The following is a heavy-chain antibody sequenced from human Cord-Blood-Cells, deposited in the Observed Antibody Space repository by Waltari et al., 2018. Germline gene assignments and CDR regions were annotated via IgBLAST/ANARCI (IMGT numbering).Heavy chain of an antibody. V-gene: IGHV4-34*01. J-gene: IGHJ6*02. CDR1: GGSFSGYY. CDR3: ARGDYYDSSGYYYYYYYGMDV. CDR2: INHSGRP. D-gene: IGHD3-22*01. Sequence: QVQLQQWGAGLLKPSETLSLTCAVYGGSFSGYYWSWIRQPPGKGLEWIGEINHSGRPNHNPSLKCRVTISVDTSKNQFSLKLSSVTAADTAVYYCARGDYYDSSGYYYYYYYGMDVWGQGTTVTVSS.